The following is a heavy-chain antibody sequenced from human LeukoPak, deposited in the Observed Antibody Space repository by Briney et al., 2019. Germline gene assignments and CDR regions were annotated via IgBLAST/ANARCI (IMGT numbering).Heavy chain of an antibody. CDR2: IWYDGSDK. V-gene: IGHV3-33*01. CDR1: GFSFSNYG. Sequence: GGSLRLSCAASGFSFSNYGMNWVRQAPGKGLEWVAIIWYDGSDKYYADSVKGRFTISRDNSKNTLYLQMNSLRDEDTALCYCATSDWDYWGQGTLVTVSS. CDR3: ATSDWDY. J-gene: IGHJ4*02. D-gene: IGHD2-21*01.